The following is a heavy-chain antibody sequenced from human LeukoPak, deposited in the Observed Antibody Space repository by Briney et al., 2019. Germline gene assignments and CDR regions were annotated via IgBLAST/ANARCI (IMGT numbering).Heavy chain of an antibody. J-gene: IGHJ3*02. V-gene: IGHV4-30-4*01. CDR3: ARVSPYCGGDCYPAEAFDI. CDR1: GGSISSGDYY. D-gene: IGHD2-21*02. CDR2: IYYSGST. Sequence: SETLSLTCTVSGGSISSGDYYWSWIRQPPGKGLEWIGYIYYSGSTYYNPSLKSRVTISVDTSKNQFSLKLSSVTAADTAVYYYARVSPYCGGDCYPAEAFDIWGQGTMVTVSS.